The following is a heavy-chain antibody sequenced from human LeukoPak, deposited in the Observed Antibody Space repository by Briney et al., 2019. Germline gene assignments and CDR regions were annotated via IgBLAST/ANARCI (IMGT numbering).Heavy chain of an antibody. D-gene: IGHD3-22*01. J-gene: IGHJ3*02. CDR2: IYTSGST. CDR1: GGSISSYY. CDR3: ARDRYYYDTSGPPLDI. Sequence: SETLSLTCTVSGGSISSYYWSWIRQPAGKGLEWIGRIYTSGSTNYNPSLKSRVTMSVDTSKNQFSLKLSSVTAADTAVYYCARDRYYYDTSGPPLDIWGQGTMVTVSS. V-gene: IGHV4-4*07.